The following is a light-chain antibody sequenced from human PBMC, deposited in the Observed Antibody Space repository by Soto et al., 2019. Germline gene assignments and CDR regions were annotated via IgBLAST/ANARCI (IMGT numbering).Light chain of an antibody. J-gene: IGKJ1*01. Sequence: IVSTHSPGTLSSCPSQRSTISSSSTQRVTTSNLAWFQQKPGQPPRVLIHGASSRANGVPDRFSGSGSGTDFTLTISRLEPEDFAVYYCHQYGTSPQTFGQGTKVDI. CDR1: QRVTTSN. CDR3: HQYGTSPQT. CDR2: GAS. V-gene: IGKV3-20*01.